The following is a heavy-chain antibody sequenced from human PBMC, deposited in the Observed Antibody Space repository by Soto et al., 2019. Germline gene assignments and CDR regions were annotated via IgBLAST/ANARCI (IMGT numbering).Heavy chain of an antibody. D-gene: IGHD3-22*01. CDR2: IIAYNGNT. V-gene: IGHV1-18*01. J-gene: IGHJ4*02. Sequence: QLVQSGAEVKKPGASVKVSCKASGYTFTNYGISWVRQAPGQGLEWMGWIIAYNGNTNYEQKLQDRVTMTTDTSTNAAYMELRSLRSDDTAVYYFARDSDHDDSSGYYSYDYWGQGTLVTVSS. CDR1: GYTFTNYG. CDR3: ARDSDHDDSSGYYSYDY.